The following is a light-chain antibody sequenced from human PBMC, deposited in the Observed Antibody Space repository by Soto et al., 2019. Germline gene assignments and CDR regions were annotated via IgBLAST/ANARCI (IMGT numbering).Light chain of an antibody. J-gene: IGLJ1*01. CDR3: SSYTSSSTEV. CDR1: SRDVGGYNY. CDR2: EVS. Sequence: QSVLTQPASVYGSPGQSITISCTGTSRDVGGYNYVSWYQQHPGKAPKLMIYEVSNRPSGVSNRFSGSKSGNTASLTISGLQAEDEADYYCSSYTSSSTEVFGTGTKVTVL. V-gene: IGLV2-14*01.